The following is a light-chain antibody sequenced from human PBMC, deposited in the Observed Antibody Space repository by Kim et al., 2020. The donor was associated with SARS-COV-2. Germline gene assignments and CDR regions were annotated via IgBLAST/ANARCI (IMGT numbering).Light chain of an antibody. J-gene: IGKJ2*01. Sequence: LSPGERATLPGRASQSVSSYLAWYQQKPGQAPRLLIYDASNRATGIPARFSGSGSGTDFTLTISSLEPEDFAVYYCQQRSNWPPYTFGQGTKLEI. V-gene: IGKV3-11*01. CDR1: QSVSSY. CDR2: DAS. CDR3: QQRSNWPPYT.